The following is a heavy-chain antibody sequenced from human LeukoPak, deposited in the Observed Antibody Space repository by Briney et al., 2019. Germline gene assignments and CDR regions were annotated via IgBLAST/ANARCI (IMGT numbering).Heavy chain of an antibody. CDR1: GGSISSYY. V-gene: IGHV4-4*07. CDR2: IYSSGAI. Sequence: SETLSLTCSVSGGSISSYYWSWIRQPAGKGLEWIGRIYSSGAITYNPSLQSRVTMSVDTSKNEFSLKMSSVTAADTAVYYCTRDSGTTGEVKFDPWGQGTLVAVSS. CDR3: TRDSGTTGEVKFDP. J-gene: IGHJ5*02. D-gene: IGHD3-10*01.